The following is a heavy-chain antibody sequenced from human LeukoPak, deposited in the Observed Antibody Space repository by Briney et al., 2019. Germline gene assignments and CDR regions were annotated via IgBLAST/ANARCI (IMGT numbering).Heavy chain of an antibody. CDR1: GFTFSSYS. Sequence: GGSLSLSCAASGFTFSSYSMNWVRQAPGKGLEWVSSISSSSKYIYYADSVKGRFTISRDNAKSSLYLQMNSLRAEDTAVYYCARRKGQWLVDYWGQGTLVTVSS. CDR3: ARRKGQWLVDY. CDR2: ISSSSKYI. V-gene: IGHV3-21*01. J-gene: IGHJ4*02. D-gene: IGHD6-19*01.